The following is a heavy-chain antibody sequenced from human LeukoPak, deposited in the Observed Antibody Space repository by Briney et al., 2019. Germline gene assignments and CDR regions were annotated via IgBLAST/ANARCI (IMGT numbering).Heavy chain of an antibody. CDR3: ARDRGRYYDSRGFYWGYYFAS. Sequence: GGSLRLSCAASGFTFSTYAVNWVRQAPGKGLECVSTISGSGDSTYYADSVKGRFTISRDNSKDTLYLQMTSVRVDDTAMYYCARDRGRYYDSRGFYWGYYFASWGQGILVTVST. J-gene: IGHJ4*02. CDR2: ISGSGDST. D-gene: IGHD3-22*01. CDR1: GFTFSTYA. V-gene: IGHV3-23*01.